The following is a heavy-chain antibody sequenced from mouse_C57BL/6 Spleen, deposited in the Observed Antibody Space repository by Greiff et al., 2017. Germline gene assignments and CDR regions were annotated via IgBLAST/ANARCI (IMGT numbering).Heavy chain of an antibody. Sequence: VQLQQSGAELVKPGASVKISCKASGYAFSSYWMNWVKQRPGKGLEWIGQIYPGDGDTNYNGKFKGKATLTADKSSSTAYMQLSSLTYEDSAVYFCARAGDYYYFDYWGQGTTLTVSS. V-gene: IGHV1-80*01. D-gene: IGHD1-1*01. CDR1: GYAFSSYW. CDR2: IYPGDGDT. CDR3: ARAGDYYYFDY. J-gene: IGHJ2*01.